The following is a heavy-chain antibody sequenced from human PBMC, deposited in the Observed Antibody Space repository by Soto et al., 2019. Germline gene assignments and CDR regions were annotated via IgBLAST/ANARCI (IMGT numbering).Heavy chain of an antibody. V-gene: IGHV1-69*13. Sequence: SVKVSCKASGGTFSSYAISWVRQDPGQGLEWMGGIIPIFGTANYAQKFQGRVTITADESTSTAYMELSSLRSEDTAVYYCARDLIVVVPEEYYYYYGMDVWGQGTTVTVSS. CDR3: ARDLIVVVPEEYYYYYGMDV. CDR1: GGTFSSYA. CDR2: IIPIFGTA. D-gene: IGHD2-2*01. J-gene: IGHJ6*02.